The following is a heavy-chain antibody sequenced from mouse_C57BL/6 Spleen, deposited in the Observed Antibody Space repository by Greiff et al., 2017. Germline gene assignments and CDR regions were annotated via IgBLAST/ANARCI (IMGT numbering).Heavy chain of an antibody. J-gene: IGHJ4*01. CDR1: GFSLTSYG. CDR2: IWGGGST. V-gene: IGHV2-9*01. Sequence: VKLVESGPGLVAPSQSLSITCTVSGFSLTSYGVDWVRQPPGKGLEWLGVIWGGGSTNYNSALMSRLSISKENSKSKLFLKMNSLKTDDTAIYYCAKHKGYGYDAMDYWGQGTSVTVSS. D-gene: IGHD1-1*02. CDR3: AKHKGYGYDAMDY.